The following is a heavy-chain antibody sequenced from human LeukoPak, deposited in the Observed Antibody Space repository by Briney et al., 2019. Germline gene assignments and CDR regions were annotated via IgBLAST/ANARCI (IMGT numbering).Heavy chain of an antibody. CDR3: TRDCGGDCYSGFYY. D-gene: IGHD2-21*02. CDR1: GGSFSGYY. J-gene: IGHJ4*02. CDR2: INHSGST. V-gene: IGHV4-34*01. Sequence: SETLSLTCAVYGGSFSGYYWSWIRQPPGKGLEWIGEINHSGSTNYNPSLKSRVTISVDTSKNQFSLKLSSVTAADTAVYYCTRDCGGDCYSGFYYWGQGTLVTVSS.